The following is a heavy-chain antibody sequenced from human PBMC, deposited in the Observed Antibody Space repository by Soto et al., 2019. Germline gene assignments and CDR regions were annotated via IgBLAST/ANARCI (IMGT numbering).Heavy chain of an antibody. CDR3: TRGAGAPWVRFDS. Sequence: SETLSLTCGVSGYSITSGFYWGWVRQSPGKGLERIGTISYSAKTFYNPSLASRFSMAVDSSKNQFSLRLTSVTAADTALYYCTRGAGAPWVRFDSWGRGILVTVSS. CDR1: GYSITSGFY. J-gene: IGHJ4*02. D-gene: IGHD3-16*01. CDR2: ISYSAKT. V-gene: IGHV4-38-2*01.